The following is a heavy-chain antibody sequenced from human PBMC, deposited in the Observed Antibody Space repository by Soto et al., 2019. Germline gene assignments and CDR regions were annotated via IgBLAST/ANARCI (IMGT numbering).Heavy chain of an antibody. V-gene: IGHV3-11*05. CDR2: ISTTGTFT. J-gene: IGHJ4*02. CDR1: GFKFSDYD. Sequence: QVQLVESGGGLVKPGGSLRLSCAASGFKFSDYDMTWFRQAPGKGLEWISYISTTGTFTKYADSVKVRFTVSRDNTKNSTFLQMNSLRVDDTAVYYCARDLQVYGSDTTYNNPRDYWGQGTLVAVSS. D-gene: IGHD3-10*01. CDR3: ARDLQVYGSDTTYNNPRDY.